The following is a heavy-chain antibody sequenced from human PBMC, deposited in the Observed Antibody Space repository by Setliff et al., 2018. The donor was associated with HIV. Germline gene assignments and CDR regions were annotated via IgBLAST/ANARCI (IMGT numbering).Heavy chain of an antibody. J-gene: IGHJ3*02. Sequence: GASVKVSCKPSGYTFSNYDINWVRQAAGQGLEWMGWMNPDSRNTGYAQRFEGRVTLTWDTSISTAYLELNHLKSDDTAVYYCARASGGNSVENGFDIWGQGTMVTVSS. CDR1: GYTFSNYD. V-gene: IGHV1-8*02. CDR3: ARASGGNSVENGFDI. D-gene: IGHD1-26*01. CDR2: MNPDSRNT.